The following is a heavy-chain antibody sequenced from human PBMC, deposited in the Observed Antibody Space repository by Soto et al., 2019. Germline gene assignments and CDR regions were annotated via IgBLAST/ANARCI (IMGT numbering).Heavy chain of an antibody. D-gene: IGHD6-13*01. CDR3: ARVGSVGSSWYVWWFDP. CDR2: INHSGST. J-gene: IGHJ5*02. CDR1: GGSFSGYY. Sequence: SETLSLTCAVYGGSFSGYYWSWIRQPPGKGLEWIGEINHSGSTNYNPSLKSRVTISVDTSKNQFSLKLSSVTAADTAVYYCARVGSVGSSWYVWWFDPWGQGTLVTVSS. V-gene: IGHV4-34*01.